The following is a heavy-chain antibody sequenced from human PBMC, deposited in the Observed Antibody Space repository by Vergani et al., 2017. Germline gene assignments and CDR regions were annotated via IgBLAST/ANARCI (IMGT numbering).Heavy chain of an antibody. Sequence: EVQLVESGGGLVQPGGSLRLSCAASGFTFSSYWMSWVRQAPGKGLEWVANIKQDGSEKYYVDSVKGRFTISRDNAKNSLYLQMYSLRAEDTAVYYCARDVSRRWYVHYYYYMDVWGKGTTVTVAS. J-gene: IGHJ6*03. V-gene: IGHV3-7*01. D-gene: IGHD6-13*01. CDR1: GFTFSSYW. CDR3: ARDVSRRWYVHYYYYMDV. CDR2: IKQDGSEK.